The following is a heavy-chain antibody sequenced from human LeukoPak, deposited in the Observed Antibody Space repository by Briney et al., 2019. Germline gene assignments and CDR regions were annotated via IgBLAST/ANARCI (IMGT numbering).Heavy chain of an antibody. CDR2: IIPIFGTA. CDR3: AREIAARQKHYFDY. D-gene: IGHD6-6*01. V-gene: IGHV1-69*13. J-gene: IGHJ4*02. CDR1: GGTFSSYA. Sequence: GASVKVSCKASGGTFSSYAISWVRQAPGQGLEWMGGIIPIFGTANYAQKFQGRVTITADESTSTAYMELNSLRSEDTAVYYCAREIAARQKHYFDYWGQGTLVTVSS.